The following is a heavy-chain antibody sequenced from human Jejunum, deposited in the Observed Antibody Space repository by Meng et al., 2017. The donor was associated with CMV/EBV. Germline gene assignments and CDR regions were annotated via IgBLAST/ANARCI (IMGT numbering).Heavy chain of an antibody. J-gene: IGHJ4*02. CDR2: IVWNSRGI. V-gene: IGHV3-9*01. D-gene: IGHD6-13*01. CDR3: AKTTSSSWGHYYFDY. CDR1: GFRFDDYD. Sequence: GFRFDDYDMHWVRQAPGKGLEWISGIVWNSRGIGYADSVKGRFIISRDNAKNSLYLQMNSLRAEDTAIYYCAKTTSSSWGHYYFDYWGQGALVTVSS.